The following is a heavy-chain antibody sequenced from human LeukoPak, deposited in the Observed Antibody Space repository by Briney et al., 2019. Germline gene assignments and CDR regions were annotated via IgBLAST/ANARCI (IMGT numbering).Heavy chain of an antibody. CDR2: ISSSGSTI. CDR1: GFTFSSYE. V-gene: IGHV3-48*03. J-gene: IGHJ4*02. Sequence: GGSLRLSWAASGFTFSSYEMNWVRQAPGKGLEWVSYISSSGSTIYYADSVKGRFTISGDNAKNSLYLQMNSLRAEDTAVYYCARDHMVRGTLMDCWGQGTLVTVSS. D-gene: IGHD3-10*01. CDR3: ARDHMVRGTLMDC.